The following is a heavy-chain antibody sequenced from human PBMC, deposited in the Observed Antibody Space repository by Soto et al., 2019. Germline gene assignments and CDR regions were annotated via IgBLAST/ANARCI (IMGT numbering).Heavy chain of an antibody. J-gene: IGHJ5*02. V-gene: IGHV4-34*01. D-gene: IGHD5-12*01. CDR3: ARGGIGWLRSGGRFDP. Sequence: PSETPSLTCAVYGGSFSGYYWSWIRQPPGKGLEWIGEINHSGSTNYNPSLKSRVTISVDTSKNQFSLKLSSVTAADTAVYYCARGGIGWLRSGGRFDPWGQGTLVTVSS. CDR1: GGSFSGYY. CDR2: INHSGST.